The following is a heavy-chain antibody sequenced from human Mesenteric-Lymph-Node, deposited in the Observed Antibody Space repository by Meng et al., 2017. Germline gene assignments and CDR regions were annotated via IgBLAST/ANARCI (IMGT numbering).Heavy chain of an antibody. D-gene: IGHD3-10*01. CDR3: ARQSGYFDY. V-gene: IGHV4-59*08. J-gene: IGHJ4*02. Sequence: QVQPQQWGAGLLKPSETLPLTCTVSGGSISSYYWSWIRQPPGKGLEWIGHIYYSGSTNYNPSLKSRVTISVDTSKNQFSLKLSSVTATDTAVYYCARQSGYFDYWGQGTLVTVSS. CDR1: GGSISSYY. CDR2: IYYSGST.